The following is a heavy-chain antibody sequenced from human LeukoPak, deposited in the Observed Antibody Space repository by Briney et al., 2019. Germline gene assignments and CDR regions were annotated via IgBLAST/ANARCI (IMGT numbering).Heavy chain of an antibody. CDR2: INHSGST. J-gene: IGHJ6*02. Sequence: SETLSLTCAVYGGAFSGYYWSWIRQPTGKGLEWIGEINHSGSTNYNPSLKSRVTISVDTSKNQFSLKLSSVTAADTAVYYCARGRDGSGSYSDPYYYGMDVSGQGATVTVSS. V-gene: IGHV4-34*01. D-gene: IGHD3-10*01. CDR1: GGAFSGYY. CDR3: ARGRDGSGSYSDPYYYGMDV.